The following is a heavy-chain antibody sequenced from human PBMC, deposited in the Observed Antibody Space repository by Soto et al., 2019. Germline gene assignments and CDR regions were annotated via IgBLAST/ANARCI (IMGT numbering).Heavy chain of an antibody. V-gene: IGHV1-18*01. CDR1: GYTFTSYG. CDR2: ISAYNGNT. CDR3: ARAGAITMIVVVPPNWFDP. Sequence: ASVKVSCKASGYTFTSYGISWVRQAPGQGLEWMGWISAYNGNTNYAQKLQGRVTMTTDTSTSTAYMELRSLRSDDTAVYYCARAGAITMIVVVPPNWFDPRGQGTLVTVSS. D-gene: IGHD3-22*01. J-gene: IGHJ5*02.